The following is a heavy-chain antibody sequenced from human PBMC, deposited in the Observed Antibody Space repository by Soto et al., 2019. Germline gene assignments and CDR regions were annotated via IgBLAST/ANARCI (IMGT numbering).Heavy chain of an antibody. CDR2: IIPIFGTA. CDR1: GGTFSSYA. J-gene: IGHJ6*02. V-gene: IGHV1-69*13. Sequence: SVKVSCKASGGTFSSYAISWVRQAPGQGLEWRGGIIPIFGTANYAQKFQGRVTITADESTSTSYMELGSLRSEDTDVCYSVKGGYCSSTSCNAYYYYGMVVCGQRTTVTDSS. D-gene: IGHD2-2*01. CDR3: VKGGYCSSTSCNAYYYYGMVV.